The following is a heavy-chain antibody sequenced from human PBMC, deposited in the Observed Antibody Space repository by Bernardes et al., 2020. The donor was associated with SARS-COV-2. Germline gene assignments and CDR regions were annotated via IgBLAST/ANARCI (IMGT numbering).Heavy chain of an antibody. CDR1: GGSFSGYY. CDR2: INHSGST. Sequence: SETLSLTCAVYGGSFSGYYWSWIRQPPGKGLEWIGEINHSGSTNYNPSLKSRVTISVDTSKNQFSLKLSSVTAADTAVYYCARPRAKMASRPFDYWGQGTLVTVSS. V-gene: IGHV4-34*01. D-gene: IGHD5-12*01. J-gene: IGHJ4*02. CDR3: ARPRAKMASRPFDY.